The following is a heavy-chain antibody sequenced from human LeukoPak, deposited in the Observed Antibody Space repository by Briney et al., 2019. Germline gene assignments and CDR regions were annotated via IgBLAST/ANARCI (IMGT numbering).Heavy chain of an antibody. CDR1: GGSFSGYY. Sequence: SETLSLTCAVFGGSFSGYYWSWIRQPPGKGLEWIGEINHSGSTNYNPSLKSRVTISVDTSKNQFSLKLSSVTAADTAVYYCARGVWAQWLAFGYFQHWGQGTLVTVSS. D-gene: IGHD6-19*01. J-gene: IGHJ1*01. CDR2: INHSGST. CDR3: ARGVWAQWLAFGYFQH. V-gene: IGHV4-34*01.